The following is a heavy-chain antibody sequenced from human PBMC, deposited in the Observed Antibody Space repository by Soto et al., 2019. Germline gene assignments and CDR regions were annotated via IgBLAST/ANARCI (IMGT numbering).Heavy chain of an antibody. V-gene: IGHV3-74*01. D-gene: IGHD2-21*02. CDR1: GFIFKMYW. J-gene: IGHJ4*02. CDR2: IYNDGTYS. CDR3: TRGPRPISTDTGAY. Sequence: GGSLRLSCAASGFIFKMYWMHWVRQSPGKGLVWISRIYNDGTYSDYADSVRGRFTISRDNVNDTLYLQMNNLRAEDSGLYYCTRGPRPISTDTGAYWGQGTQVTVSS.